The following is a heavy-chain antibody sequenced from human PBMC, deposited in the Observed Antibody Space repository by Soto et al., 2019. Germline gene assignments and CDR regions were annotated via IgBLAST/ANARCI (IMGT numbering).Heavy chain of an antibody. Sequence: GGSLRLSCAASGFTFSSYGMHWVRQAPGKGLEWVAVIWYDGSNKYYADSVKGRFTISRDNSKNTLYLQMNSLRAEDTAVYYCARDGGWDIVVVPAAIEAAPITGTKDYWGQGTLVTVSS. CDR2: IWYDGSNK. J-gene: IGHJ4*02. V-gene: IGHV3-33*01. CDR1: GFTFSSYG. D-gene: IGHD2-2*01. CDR3: ARDGGWDIVVVPAAIEAAPITGTKDY.